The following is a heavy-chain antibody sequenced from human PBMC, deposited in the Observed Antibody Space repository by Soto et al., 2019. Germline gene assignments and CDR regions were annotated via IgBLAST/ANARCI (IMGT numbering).Heavy chain of an antibody. V-gene: IGHV4-39*01. Sequence: SETLSLTCTVSGGSIYRSGYYWGWIRQPPGRGLEWIGNIDYNGVTYSNPSLKSRVTISRDTSKNQFPLKLTSVTAADTALYYCGKVLVGATGHTDSDSWGPGTLVTVSS. D-gene: IGHD2-15*01. CDR1: GGSIYRSGYY. CDR2: IDYNGVT. J-gene: IGHJ4*02. CDR3: GKVLVGATGHTDSDS.